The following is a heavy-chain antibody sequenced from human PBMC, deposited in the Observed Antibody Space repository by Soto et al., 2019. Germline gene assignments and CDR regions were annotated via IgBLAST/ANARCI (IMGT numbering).Heavy chain of an antibody. Sequence: PGGSLRLSCAASGFIFSAYGMHWVRQAPGKGLEWVAVIWYDGSNKYYEDSVKGRFTNSRDNSKNTLYLQMNSLRGEDTAVYFCSKAEAAAALYYYYMDVWGKGTTVTVSS. J-gene: IGHJ6*03. D-gene: IGHD6-13*01. CDR3: SKAEAAAALYYYYMDV. CDR2: IWYDGSNK. CDR1: GFIFSAYG. V-gene: IGHV3-33*06.